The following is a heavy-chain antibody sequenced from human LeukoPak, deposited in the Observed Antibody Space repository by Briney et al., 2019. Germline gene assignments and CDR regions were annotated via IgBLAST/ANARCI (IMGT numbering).Heavy chain of an antibody. CDR3: ARVGGLADLDY. V-gene: IGHV4-34*01. J-gene: IGHJ4*02. Sequence: SETLSLTCAVYGGSFSGYYWSWIRQPPGKGLEWIGEINHSGSTNYNPFLKSRVTISVDTSKNQFSLKLSSVTAADTAVYYCARVGGLADLDYWGQGTLVTVSS. D-gene: IGHD3-3*01. CDR2: INHSGST. CDR1: GGSFSGYY.